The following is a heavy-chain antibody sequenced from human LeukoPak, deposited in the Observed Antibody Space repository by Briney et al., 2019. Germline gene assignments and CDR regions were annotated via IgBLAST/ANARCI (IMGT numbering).Heavy chain of an antibody. CDR3: ARESQLKIVGATTHAYYYYYMDV. CDR2: IYYSGST. CDR1: GGSISSSSYY. V-gene: IGHV4-39*07. Sequence: SETLSLTCTVSGGSISSSSYYWGWIRQPPGKGLEWIGSIYYSGSTYYNPSLKSRVTISVDTSKNQFSLKLSSVTAADTAVYYCARESQLKIVGATTHAYYYYYMDVWGKGTTVTVSS. D-gene: IGHD1-26*01. J-gene: IGHJ6*03.